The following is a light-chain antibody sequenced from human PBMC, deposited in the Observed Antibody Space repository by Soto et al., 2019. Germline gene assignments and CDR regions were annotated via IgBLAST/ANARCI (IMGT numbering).Light chain of an antibody. CDR3: QQANSFPIT. CDR2: EAT. J-gene: IGKJ5*01. CDR1: QWLKF. Sequence: DIQMTQSPSSVSASVGYTVTITFRASQWLKFLAWYQQKPGKAPRLLIYEATNLQSGVPPRFSGSGSGTDFTLTISSLQPEDFATYFCQQANSFPITFGQGTRLEIK. V-gene: IGKV1-12*01.